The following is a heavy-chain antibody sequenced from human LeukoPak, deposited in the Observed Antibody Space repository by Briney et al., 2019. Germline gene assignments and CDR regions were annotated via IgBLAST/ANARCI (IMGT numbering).Heavy chain of an antibody. CDR1: GDSISRSNLH. Sequence: PSETLSLTCTVSGDSISRSNLHWGWIRQAPGKGLEWIGSVFHTGSTYYNPSLKSRVTISVDTSKNQFSLKLSSVTAADTAVYYCARGSYYYDFWSGYHFDYWGQGTLVTVSS. D-gene: IGHD3-3*01. CDR2: VFHTGST. CDR3: ARGSYYYDFWSGYHFDY. J-gene: IGHJ4*02. V-gene: IGHV4-39*07.